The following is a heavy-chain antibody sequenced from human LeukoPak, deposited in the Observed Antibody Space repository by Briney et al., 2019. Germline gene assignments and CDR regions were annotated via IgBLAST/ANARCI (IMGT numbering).Heavy chain of an antibody. CDR2: IGAGGVTT. V-gene: IGHV3-23*01. Sequence: GGSPRLSCAASGFTFSNCVMNWVRQPPGKGLEWVSVIGAGGVTTYYADSVKGRFTISRDNSKNTLFLQMNSLRVEDTAVYYCAKVPSGMTFRVGAFDVWGQGTMVTVSS. CDR3: AKVPSGMTFRVGAFDV. J-gene: IGHJ3*01. CDR1: GFTFSNCV. D-gene: IGHD1-1*01.